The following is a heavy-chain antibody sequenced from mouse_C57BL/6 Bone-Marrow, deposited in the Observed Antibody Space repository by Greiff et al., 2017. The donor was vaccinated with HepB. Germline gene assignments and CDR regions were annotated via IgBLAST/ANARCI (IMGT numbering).Heavy chain of an antibody. CDR1: GFNIKDDY. D-gene: IGHD1-1*01. CDR2: IDPENGDT. CDR3: TTVVATSY. J-gene: IGHJ2*01. V-gene: IGHV14-4*01. Sequence: VQLQQSGAELVRPGASVKLSCTASGFNIKDDYMHWVKQRPEQGLEWIGWIDPENGDTEYASKFQGKATITADTSSNTAYLQLSSLTSEDTAVYYCTTVVATSYWGQVTTLTVSS.